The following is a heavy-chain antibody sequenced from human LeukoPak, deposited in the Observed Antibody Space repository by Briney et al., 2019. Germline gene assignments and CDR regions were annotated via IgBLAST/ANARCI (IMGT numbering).Heavy chain of an antibody. D-gene: IGHD5-12*01. V-gene: IGHV4-59*08. CDR2: FYYTGST. CDR1: GGSISSYD. Sequence: SETLSLTCTVSGGSISSYDWSWLRQPPGKGLEWIGYFYYTGSTKYNPSRKSRVTISVDASKDQISLDLSSVTAADTAVYYCARHSRGYGSFDYWGQGTLVTVSS. J-gene: IGHJ4*02. CDR3: ARHSRGYGSFDY.